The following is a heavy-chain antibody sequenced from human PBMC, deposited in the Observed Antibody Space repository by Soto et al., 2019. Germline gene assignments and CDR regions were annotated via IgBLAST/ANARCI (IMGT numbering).Heavy chain of an antibody. CDR1: GFTVSDNR. CDR3: ARVGTSESFFDY. CDR2: LYFYGSA. Sequence: EVQLVETGGGLIQPGGSLRLSCVVSGFTVSDNRMTWVRQAPGQGLEWVADLYFYGSANYADSVSGRFTISKDDSKNTLYLQMNNLGAEDTAVYYCARVGTSESFFDYWGQGTLVTVSP. J-gene: IGHJ4*02. V-gene: IGHV3-53*02. D-gene: IGHD7-27*01.